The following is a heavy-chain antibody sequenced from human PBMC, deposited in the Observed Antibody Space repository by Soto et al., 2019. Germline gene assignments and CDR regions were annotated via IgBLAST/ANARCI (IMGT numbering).Heavy chain of an antibody. CDR3: AREINSPDDTDEYYYYYGMDV. CDR2: ISSNGYI. V-gene: IGHV3-21*01. D-gene: IGHD1-1*01. Sequence: EVQLVESEGGLVKPGGSLRLSCAASGFTFSSYTMNWVRQAPGKGLEWVSSISSNGYIFYADSVKGRFTISRDNAKNSLFLQMNSLRVEDTAVYYCAREINSPDDTDEYYYYYGMDVWGQGTTVTVSS. J-gene: IGHJ6*02. CDR1: GFTFSSYT.